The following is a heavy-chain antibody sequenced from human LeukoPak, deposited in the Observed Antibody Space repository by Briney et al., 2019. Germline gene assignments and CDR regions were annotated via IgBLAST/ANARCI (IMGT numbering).Heavy chain of an antibody. V-gene: IGHV4-61*02. CDR3: ARASVEGGDWYFDL. CDR1: GGSISSGSYY. J-gene: IGHJ2*01. CDR2: IYTSGST. Sequence: SETLSLTCTVSGGSISSGSYYWSWIRQPAGKGLEWIGRIYTSGSTNYNPSLKSRVTISVDTSKNQFSLKLSSVTAADTAVYYCARASVEGGDWYFDLWGRGTLVTVSS. D-gene: IGHD3-16*01.